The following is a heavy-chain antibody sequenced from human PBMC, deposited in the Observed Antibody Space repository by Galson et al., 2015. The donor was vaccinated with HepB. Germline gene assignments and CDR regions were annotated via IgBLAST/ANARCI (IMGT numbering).Heavy chain of an antibody. CDR3: ARPYYDSSGYYYVDAFDI. CDR1: GGSISSYY. V-gene: IGHV4-59*01. CDR2: IYYSGST. Sequence: ETLPLTCTVSGGSISSYYWSWIRQPPGKGLEWIGYIYYSGSTNYNPSLKSRVTISVDTSKNQFSLKLSSVTAADTAVYYCARPYYDSSGYYYVDAFDIWGQGTMVTVSS. D-gene: IGHD3-22*01. J-gene: IGHJ3*02.